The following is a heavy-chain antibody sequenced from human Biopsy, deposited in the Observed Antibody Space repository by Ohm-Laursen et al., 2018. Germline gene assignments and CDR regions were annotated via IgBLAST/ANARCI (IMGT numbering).Heavy chain of an antibody. V-gene: IGHV3-23*01. D-gene: IGHD5-12*01. Sequence: SLRLSCSASGFTFSNYGMTWVRQAPGKGPEWVSSITGDGGSIHYADSVKGRFTISRDNSKNTLYMQMNSLRAEDMAVYYCARKYSGFDIWGQGTMVSVSS. J-gene: IGHJ3*02. CDR2: ITGDGGSI. CDR3: ARKYSGFDI. CDR1: GFTFSNYG.